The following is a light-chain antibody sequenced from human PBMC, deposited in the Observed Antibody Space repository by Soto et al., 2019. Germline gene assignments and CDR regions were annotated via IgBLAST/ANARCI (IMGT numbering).Light chain of an antibody. J-gene: IGLJ2*01. Sequence: QSVLTQPPSVSGAPGQRVTISCTGSSSNIGAGYDVHWYQQLPGTAPKLLIYGNSNRPAGVPDRFSGSKSGTSASLAITGIQAEDEADYYCQSYDSSLSGYVVFGGGTKVTVL. CDR2: GNS. CDR3: QSYDSSLSGYVV. CDR1: SSNIGAGYD. V-gene: IGLV1-40*01.